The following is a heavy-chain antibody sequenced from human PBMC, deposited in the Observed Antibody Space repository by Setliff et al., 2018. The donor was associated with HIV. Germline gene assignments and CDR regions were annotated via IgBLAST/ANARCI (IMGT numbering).Heavy chain of an antibody. D-gene: IGHD5-18*01. CDR1: GGSISTYH. CDR2: IYKSGST. V-gene: IGHV4-59*08. CDR3: ARLSDTAMASFDS. J-gene: IGHJ4*02. Sequence: PSETLSLTCSVSGGSISTYHWSWIRQPPGKGLEWIGYIYKSGSTNYSPSLKSRVTISPGTSKNQFSLKLTSVTAADTAVYYCARLSDTAMASFDSWGQGIQVTVSS.